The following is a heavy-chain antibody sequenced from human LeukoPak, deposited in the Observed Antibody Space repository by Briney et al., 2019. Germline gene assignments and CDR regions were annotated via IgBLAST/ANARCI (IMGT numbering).Heavy chain of an antibody. D-gene: IGHD2-2*01. Sequence: PGGSLRLSCAASGLTFTDFWMNWVRQAPGRGLEWVANIKPDGSEKYYVDSVKGRFAISRDNAKNEVYLEMNSRRAEDTGVYYCSGRDSSRSPRAYWGQGTLVSVSS. V-gene: IGHV3-7*01. CDR3: SGRDSSRSPRAY. J-gene: IGHJ4*02. CDR2: IKPDGSEK. CDR1: GLTFTDFW.